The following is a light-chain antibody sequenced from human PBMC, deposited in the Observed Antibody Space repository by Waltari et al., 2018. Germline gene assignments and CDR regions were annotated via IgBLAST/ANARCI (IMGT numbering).Light chain of an antibody. J-gene: IGLJ1*01. V-gene: IGLV2-23*02. CDR3: CSYAGSSTLWV. Sequence: QSALTQPASVSGSPGQSITISCTGTSSDVGRYNLFSWYQQHPGKAPKLMIYEVSKRPSGVSNRFSGSKSGNTASLTISGLQAEDEAGYYCCSYAGSSTLWVFGTGTKVTVL. CDR1: SSDVGRYNL. CDR2: EVS.